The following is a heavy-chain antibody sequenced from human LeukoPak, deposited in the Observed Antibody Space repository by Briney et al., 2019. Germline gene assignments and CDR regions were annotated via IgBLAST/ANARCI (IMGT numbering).Heavy chain of an antibody. D-gene: IGHD3-16*01. J-gene: IGHJ4*02. Sequence: SETLSLTCTVSSGSISSSSYYWGWIRQPPGKGLEWNGRIYYSGSTYYNHSLKSRITMSVDTSKNQFSLTLTSVTAADTGVYYCAKDRGSGIYAYWGQGTLLTHCS. CDR1: SGSISSSSYY. CDR3: AKDRGSGIYAY. V-gene: IGHV4-39*07. CDR2: IYYSGST.